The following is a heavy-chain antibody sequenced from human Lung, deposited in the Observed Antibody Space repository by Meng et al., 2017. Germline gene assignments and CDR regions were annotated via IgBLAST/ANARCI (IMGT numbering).Heavy chain of an antibody. CDR1: GYTFASSATYG. D-gene: IGHD6-13*01. V-gene: IGHV1-18*01. CDR2: INSYVGNT. CDR3: ARDSNGIASALRT. J-gene: IGHJ5*02. Sequence: QVQLEQSGVEVKKPGASVKVSCKASGYTFASSATYGITWVRQAPGQGLEWMGWINSYVGNTNYAQNLQGRVTMTTETSTSTAYMELRSLRSDDTAVYYCARDSNGIASALRTWGQGTLVTVS.